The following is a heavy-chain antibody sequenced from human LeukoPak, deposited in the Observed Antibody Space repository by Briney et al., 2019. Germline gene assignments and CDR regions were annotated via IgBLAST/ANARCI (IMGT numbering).Heavy chain of an antibody. CDR2: IKQDGSEK. V-gene: IGHV3-7*01. J-gene: IGHJ4*02. D-gene: IGHD3-9*01. CDR1: GFTFSSYW. CDR3: AMGDYDILTGYPFDY. Sequence: GGSLRLSCAASGFTFSSYWMSWVRQAPGKGLEWVANIKQDGSEKYYVNSVKGRFTISRDNAKNSLYLQMNSLRAEDTAVYYCAMGDYDILTGYPFDYWGQGTLVTVSS.